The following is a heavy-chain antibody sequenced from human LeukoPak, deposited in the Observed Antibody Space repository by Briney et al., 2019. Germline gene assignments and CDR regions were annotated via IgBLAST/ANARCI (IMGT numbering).Heavy chain of an antibody. CDR1: GFTLSSYG. V-gene: IGHV3-30*18. J-gene: IGHJ4*02. Sequence: GRSLRLSCAASGFTLSSYGMHWVRQASGKGLEWVAVISYDGSNKYYADSVKGRFTISRDNSKNTLYLQVSSLRDEDTALYYCAKYTGRLVENYFDYWGQGILVTVSS. CDR2: ISYDGSNK. CDR3: AKYTGRLVENYFDY. D-gene: IGHD5-24*01.